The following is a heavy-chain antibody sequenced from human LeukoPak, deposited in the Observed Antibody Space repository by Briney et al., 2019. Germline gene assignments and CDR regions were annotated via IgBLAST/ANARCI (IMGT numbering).Heavy chain of an antibody. Sequence: GSLRLSCAASGIPFSSYNMNWGRQAPGEGLELVSFNSSSSSYIYYADSVKGRFTISRDNAKNSLYLQMNSLRAEDTAVYYCARGGLHYDILTGYYNWGQGTLVTVSS. CDR2: NSSSSSYI. CDR3: ARGGLHYDILTGYYN. V-gene: IGHV3-21*01. CDR1: GIPFSSYN. J-gene: IGHJ4*02. D-gene: IGHD3-9*01.